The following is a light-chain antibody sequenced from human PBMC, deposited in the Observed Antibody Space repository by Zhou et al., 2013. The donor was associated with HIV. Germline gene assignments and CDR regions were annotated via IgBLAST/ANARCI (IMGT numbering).Light chain of an antibody. Sequence: EIMMTQSPVTLSASLGERVTLSCRASQSISQNLVWYQQQPGQAPRLLIYDTSTRATGVPARFSGSGYGTEFTLTISSLQSEDFGIYFCQKYGNWPPQFTFGLGDQGGDQT. CDR3: QKYGNWPPQFT. CDR2: DTS. J-gene: IGKJ2*01. V-gene: IGKV3-15*01. CDR1: QSISQN.